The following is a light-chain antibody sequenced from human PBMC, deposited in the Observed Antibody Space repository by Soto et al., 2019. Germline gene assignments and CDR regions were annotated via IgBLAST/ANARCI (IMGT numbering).Light chain of an antibody. V-gene: IGKV3-15*01. J-gene: IGKJ4*01. CDR1: QTVRNN. Sequence: EFVLTQSPGTLSLSKGERATLSCRASQTVRNNYLAWYQQKPGQAPRLLIYAASTRATGVPGRFSGSGSGTEFTLTISSLQSEDFAVYYCQQYNHWPLTFGGGTKVDIK. CDR2: AAS. CDR3: QQYNHWPLT.